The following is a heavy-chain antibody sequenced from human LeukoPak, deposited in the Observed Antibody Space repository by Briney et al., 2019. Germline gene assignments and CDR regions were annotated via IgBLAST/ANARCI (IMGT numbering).Heavy chain of an antibody. V-gene: IGHV3-23*01. CDR3: ATYRQVLLPFES. CDR2: ISDDGGSP. CDR1: GFSFSTYA. D-gene: IGHD2-8*02. J-gene: IGHJ4*02. Sequence: GGSLRLSCAASGFSFSTYAMSWVRQAPGKGLAYVSSISDDGGSPYYADSVKGRFTISRDNSKNTLYLQMNSLRAEDTAIYYCATYRQVLLPFESWGQGTLVTVSS.